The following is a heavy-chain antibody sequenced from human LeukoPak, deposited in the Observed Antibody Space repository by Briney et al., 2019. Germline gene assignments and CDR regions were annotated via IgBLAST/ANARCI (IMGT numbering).Heavy chain of an antibody. Sequence: PGGSLRLSCAASGFSFSSYGMHWVRQAPGKGLEWVAVTSFDGNDKYYADSVKGRFTISKDNSKNTLYLQMNSLRAEDTAVYYCAKDFTMVRGVVGDYFDYWGQGTLVTVSS. CDR3: AKDFTMVRGVVGDYFDY. V-gene: IGHV3-30*18. D-gene: IGHD3-10*01. CDR2: TSFDGNDK. J-gene: IGHJ4*02. CDR1: GFSFSSYG.